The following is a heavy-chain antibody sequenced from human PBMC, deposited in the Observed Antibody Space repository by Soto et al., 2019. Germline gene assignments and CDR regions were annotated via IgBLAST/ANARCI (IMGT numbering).Heavy chain of an antibody. V-gene: IGHV3-23*01. CDR1: GFTFSSYA. J-gene: IGHJ5*02. Sequence: GGSLRLSCAASGFTFSSYAMSWIRQAPGKGLEWVSGISGRGDSRDYADSVKGRFTISRDNSKNTLYLQMNSLRAEDTAIYYCATERPIKYTANWFDPWGQGTLVTVSS. CDR2: ISGRGDSR. CDR3: ATERPIKYTANWFDP. D-gene: IGHD6-25*01.